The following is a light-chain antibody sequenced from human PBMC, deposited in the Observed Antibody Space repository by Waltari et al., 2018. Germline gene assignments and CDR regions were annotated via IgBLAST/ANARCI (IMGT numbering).Light chain of an antibody. Sequence: QSALTQPPSASGSPGQSVTIPCTGTSSDIGYYNYVSGYHEHPGQVPKLMIYEFSKRPAGFRVRFSGSMYGDPCSLTVSGIQADDEADYCCSSYGGSYNWVFCGGTKLTV. CDR1: SSDIGYYNY. CDR3: SSYGGSYNWV. J-gene: IGLJ3*02. CDR2: EFS. V-gene: IGLV2-8*01.